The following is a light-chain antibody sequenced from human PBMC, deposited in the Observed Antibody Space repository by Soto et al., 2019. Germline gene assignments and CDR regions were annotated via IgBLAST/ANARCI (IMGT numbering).Light chain of an antibody. CDR2: AAS. CDR3: KQSSSSPPIT. Sequence: DIPLTQSPSSLSASLGDRVTISCRASQNIDNYLHWYQQKSRKAPTVLIYAASVLRDGVPSRFSGSGFGTEFTLTINNLQPEDFATYYCKQSSSSPPITFGQGTRLDI. V-gene: IGKV1-39*01. CDR1: QNIDNY. J-gene: IGKJ5*01.